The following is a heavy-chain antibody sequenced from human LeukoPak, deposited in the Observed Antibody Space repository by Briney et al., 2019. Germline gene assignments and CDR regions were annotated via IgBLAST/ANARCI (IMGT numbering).Heavy chain of an antibody. CDR3: AREGYRSGHCPAFDM. CDR2: VSQNRNNK. V-gene: IGHV3-30-3*01. Sequence: PGVSLRLSCAASGFTFSNYVMQLVRQAPGTPREGAVGVSQNRNNKHDADSVRGRFTISRDNSKNTLYLQMNSLRADETAVYYCAREGYRSGHCPAFDMWGQGTMVTVSS. J-gene: IGHJ3*02. D-gene: IGHD6-19*01. CDR1: GFTFSNYV.